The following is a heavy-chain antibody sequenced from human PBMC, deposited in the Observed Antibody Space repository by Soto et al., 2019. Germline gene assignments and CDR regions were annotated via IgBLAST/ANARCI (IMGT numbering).Heavy chain of an antibody. CDR1: GYTITTGYQ. J-gene: IGHJ4*02. V-gene: IGHV4-38-2*01. CDR3: ARGSALGSFFDF. CDR2: VSHSGTT. D-gene: IGHD1-1*01. Sequence: KTSETLSLTCAVSGYTITTGYQWGWIRQPPGKGLEWIATVSHSGTTYYNPSLESRVTILRETSKNQFSLKLTSVTAADTALYYCARGSALGSFFDFWGQGTPVTVSS.